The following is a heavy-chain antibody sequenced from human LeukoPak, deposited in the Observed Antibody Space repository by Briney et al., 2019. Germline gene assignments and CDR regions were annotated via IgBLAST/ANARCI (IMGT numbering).Heavy chain of an antibody. J-gene: IGHJ4*02. V-gene: IGHV4-39*01. Sequence: PSETLSLTCTVSGGSISSNSYYWGWVRQPPGKGLEWIGSIYYSGSTYYNPSLKSRVTISVDTSKNQFSLKLSSVTAADTAVYYCARVYDSSGYHGYYFDYWGQGTLVTVSS. CDR1: GGSISSNSYY. D-gene: IGHD3-22*01. CDR3: ARVYDSSGYHGYYFDY. CDR2: IYYSGST.